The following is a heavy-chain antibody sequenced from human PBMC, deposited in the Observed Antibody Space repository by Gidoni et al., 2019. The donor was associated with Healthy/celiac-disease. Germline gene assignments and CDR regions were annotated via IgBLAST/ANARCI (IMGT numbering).Heavy chain of an antibody. Sequence: AISGSGGSTYYADSVKGRFTISRDNSKNTLYLQMNSLRAEDTAVYYCAKDPSVRGVIIPYYFDYWGQGTLVTVSS. D-gene: IGHD3-10*01. V-gene: IGHV3-23*01. CDR3: AKDPSVRGVIIPYYFDY. CDR2: ISGSGGST. J-gene: IGHJ4*02.